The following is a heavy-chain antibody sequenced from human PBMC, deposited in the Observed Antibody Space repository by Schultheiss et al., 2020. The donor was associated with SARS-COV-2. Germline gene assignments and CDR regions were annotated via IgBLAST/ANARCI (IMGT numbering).Heavy chain of an antibody. Sequence: GGSLRLSCAASGFTFSSYAMSWVRQAPGKGLEWVSVIYSGGSTYYADSVKGRFTISRDNAKNSLYLQMNSLRAEDTAVYYCASDTSTSYYYYYGMDVWGQGTTVTVSS. CDR1: GFTFSSYA. J-gene: IGHJ6*02. V-gene: IGHV3-66*01. D-gene: IGHD2-2*01. CDR2: IYSGGST. CDR3: ASDTSTSYYYYYGMDV.